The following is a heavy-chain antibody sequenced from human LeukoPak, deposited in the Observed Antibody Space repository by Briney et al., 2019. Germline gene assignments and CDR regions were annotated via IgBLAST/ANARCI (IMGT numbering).Heavy chain of an antibody. CDR1: GYTFINYG. V-gene: IGHV1-69*13. Sequence: GASVKVSCKASGYTFINYGISWVRQAPGQGLEWMGGIIPIFGTANYAQKFQGRVTITADESTSTAYMELSSLRSGDTAVYYCARGTGTIRGQWLAYSWGQGTLVTVSS. J-gene: IGHJ4*02. CDR2: IIPIFGTA. D-gene: IGHD6-19*01. CDR3: ARGTGTIRGQWLAYS.